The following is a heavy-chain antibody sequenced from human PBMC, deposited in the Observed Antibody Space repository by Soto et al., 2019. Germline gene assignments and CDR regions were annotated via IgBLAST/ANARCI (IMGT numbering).Heavy chain of an antibody. D-gene: IGHD2-15*01. CDR3: TTDLWRIAVVVPSTGYFNH. CDR2: IKSKSDGGTT. Sequence: GGSLRLSCAASGFTFSDAWMSWVRQAPGKGLDWVGRIKSKSDGGTTEYAAPVRGRFTISRDDSKNTLYLQMNSLKTEDTAVYYCTTDLWRIAVVVPSTGYFNHWGQRTPVTVSS. CDR1: GFTFSDAW. V-gene: IGHV3-15*01. J-gene: IGHJ1*01.